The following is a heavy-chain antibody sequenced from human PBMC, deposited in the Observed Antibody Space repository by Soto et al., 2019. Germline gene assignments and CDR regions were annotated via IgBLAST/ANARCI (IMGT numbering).Heavy chain of an antibody. CDR1: GFSLSTSGVG. J-gene: IGHJ4*02. CDR3: AHRGGDYEDFDY. Sequence: QITLKESGPTLVKPTQTLTLTCTFSGFSLSTSGVGVGWIRQSPGKALEWLALIYWDDDKRYSPSLKSRLTITKDTSKNQVVLTVTNMDPVDTATYYCAHRGGDYEDFDYWGQGTLVTVSS. D-gene: IGHD4-17*01. CDR2: IYWDDDK. V-gene: IGHV2-5*02.